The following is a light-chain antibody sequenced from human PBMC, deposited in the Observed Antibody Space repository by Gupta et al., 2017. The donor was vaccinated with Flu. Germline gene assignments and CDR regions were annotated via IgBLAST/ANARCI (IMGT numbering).Light chain of an antibody. CDR3: SSSNTANTIVV. J-gene: IGLJ2*01. CDR2: DES. CDR1: SSDVGGSNY. Sequence: QSALTQPASVSGSPGQSITISCTGTSSDVGGSNYVSWYQQHPGKDPKLMIFDESRRPSGMSIRGSCSYTSDTASLPTICAQAEEEADDYYSSSNTANTIVVFGGGTKLTVL. V-gene: IGLV2-14*01.